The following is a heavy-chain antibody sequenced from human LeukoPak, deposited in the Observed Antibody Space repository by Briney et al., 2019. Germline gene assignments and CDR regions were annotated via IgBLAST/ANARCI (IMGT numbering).Heavy chain of an antibody. CDR1: GGTFSSYA. V-gene: IGHV1-69*13. CDR2: IIPIFGTA. Sequence: SVEVSCKASGGTFSSYAISWVRQAPGQGLEWMGGIIPIFGTANYAQKFQGRVTITADESTSTAYMELSSLRSEDTAVYYCARDWAAHTIFGVVIMGNFDYWGQGTLVTVSS. J-gene: IGHJ4*02. D-gene: IGHD3-3*01. CDR3: ARDWAAHTIFGVVIMGNFDY.